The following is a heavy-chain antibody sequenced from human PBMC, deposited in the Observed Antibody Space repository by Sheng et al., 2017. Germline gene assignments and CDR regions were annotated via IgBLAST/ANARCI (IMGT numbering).Heavy chain of an antibody. D-gene: IGHD3-9*01. Sequence: QVQLQQWGAGLLKPSETLSLTCAVYGGSFSGYYWSWIRQPPGKGLEWIGEINHSGSTNYNPSLKSRVTISVDTSKNQFSLKLSSVTAADTAVYYCARGEYILTGYYNSLAYGMDVWDQGP. CDR3: ARGEYILTGYYNSLAYGMDV. CDR1: GGSFSGYY. J-gene: IGHJ6*02. V-gene: IGHV4-34*01. CDR2: INHSGST.